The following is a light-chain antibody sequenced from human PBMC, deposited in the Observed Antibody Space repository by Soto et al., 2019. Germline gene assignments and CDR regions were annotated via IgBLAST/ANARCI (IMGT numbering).Light chain of an antibody. Sequence: EIVLKQSPGTLSLSPGERATLSCRASQSVSSSYLAWYQQKPGQAPRLLIYGASSRATGIPDRFSGSGSRTDFTLTISRLEPEDFAVYYCQQYGSSPPKSFGQGTKVEIK. CDR1: QSVSSSY. J-gene: IGKJ1*01. CDR2: GAS. CDR3: QQYGSSPPKS. V-gene: IGKV3-20*01.